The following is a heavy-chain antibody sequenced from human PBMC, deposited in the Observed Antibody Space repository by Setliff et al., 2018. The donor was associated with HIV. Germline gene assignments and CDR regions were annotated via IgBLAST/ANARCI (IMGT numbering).Heavy chain of an antibody. CDR3: ARPRLRGSGAFDI. CDR2: IYYSGTT. CDR1: GDSISSSTFY. J-gene: IGHJ3*02. V-gene: IGHV4-39*01. Sequence: SETLSLTCTVSGDSISSSTFYWGWIRQPPGKGLEWIRSIYYSGTTYYNPSLKSRVAISVDTSKNQFSLKLSSVTAADTAVYYCARPRLRGSGAFDIWGQGTMVTVSS. D-gene: IGHD2-21*01.